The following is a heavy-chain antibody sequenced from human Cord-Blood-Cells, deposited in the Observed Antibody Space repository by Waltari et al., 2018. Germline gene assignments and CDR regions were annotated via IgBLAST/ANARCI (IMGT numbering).Heavy chain of an antibody. Sequence: QVQLVQSGAEVKKPGASVKVSCKASGYTFTGYYMHWVRQAPGQGLEWMGWIHPNSGGTNYAQKFQGRVTMTRDTSISTAYMELSRLRSDDTAVYYCARWLYDSSGYDAFDIWGQGTMVTVSS. CDR3: ARWLYDSSGYDAFDI. CDR1: GYTFTGYY. CDR2: IHPNSGGT. J-gene: IGHJ3*02. V-gene: IGHV1-2*02. D-gene: IGHD3-22*01.